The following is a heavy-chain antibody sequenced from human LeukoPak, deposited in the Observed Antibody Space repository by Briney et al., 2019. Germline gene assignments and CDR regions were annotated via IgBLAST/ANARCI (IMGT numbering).Heavy chain of an antibody. CDR2: ISGSGGST. D-gene: IGHD5-18*01. Sequence: GGSLRLSCAASGFTFSSHAMSWVRQASGKGLEWVSAISGSGGSTYYADSVKGRFTISRGNSKNTLYLQMNSLRAEDTAVYYCAKAAGRGYNYGDFFDYWGQGTLVTVSS. V-gene: IGHV3-23*01. J-gene: IGHJ4*02. CDR1: GFTFSSHA. CDR3: AKAAGRGYNYGDFFDY.